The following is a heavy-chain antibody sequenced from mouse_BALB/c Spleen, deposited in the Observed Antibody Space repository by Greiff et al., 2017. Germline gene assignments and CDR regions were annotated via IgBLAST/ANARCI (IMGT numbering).Heavy chain of an antibody. Sequence: EVQVVESGGGLVKPGGSLKLSCAASGFTFSSFGMHWVRQAPEKGLEWVAYISSGSSTIYYADTVKGRFTISRDNPKNTLFLQMTSLRSEDTAMYYCARDEGSYWYFDVWGAGTTVTVSS. CDR1: GFTFSSFG. D-gene: IGHD3-3*01. V-gene: IGHV5-17*02. J-gene: IGHJ1*01. CDR2: ISSGSSTI. CDR3: ARDEGSYWYFDV.